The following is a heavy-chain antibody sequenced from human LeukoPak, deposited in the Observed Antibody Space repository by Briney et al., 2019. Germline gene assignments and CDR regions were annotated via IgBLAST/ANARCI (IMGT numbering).Heavy chain of an antibody. J-gene: IGHJ5*02. D-gene: IGHD2-15*01. CDR2: ISYDGSNK. CDR3: ARKALEGNIVVVVAAGWFDP. V-gene: IGHV3-30-3*01. CDR1: GFTFSSYA. Sequence: GGSLRLSCAASGFTFSSYAMHWVRQAPGKGLEWVAAISYDGSNKYYADSVKGRFTISRDNSKNTLYLQMNSLRAEDTAVYYCARKALEGNIVVVVAAGWFDPWGQGTLVTVSS.